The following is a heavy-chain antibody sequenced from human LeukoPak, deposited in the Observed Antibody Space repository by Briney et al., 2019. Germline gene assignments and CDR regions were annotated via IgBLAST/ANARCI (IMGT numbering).Heavy chain of an antibody. J-gene: IGHJ4*02. V-gene: IGHV3-23*01. CDR1: GFTVTSNY. CDR2: ITGSGTFT. CDR3: AKRSAESSGYFDY. D-gene: IGHD6-19*01. Sequence: PGGSLRLSCAVSGFTVTSNYMSWVRLAPGKGLEWVSAITGSGTFTDYADSVKGRFTISRDNSKNTLYLQMNSLRAEDTAVYYCAKRSAESSGYFDYWGQGTLVTVSS.